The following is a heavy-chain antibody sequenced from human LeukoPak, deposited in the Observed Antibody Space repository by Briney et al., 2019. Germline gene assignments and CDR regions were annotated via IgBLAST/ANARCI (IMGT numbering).Heavy chain of an antibody. J-gene: IGHJ4*01. Sequence: GASVKVSCKASGGTFSSYAISWVRQAPGQGLEWMGRIIPILGIANYAQKFQVRVTITAYKSTITAYMDLSSPSSEPTAVYCCATEEDTAMVSDYWGHGTLVTVSS. D-gene: IGHD5-18*01. CDR1: GGTFSSYA. CDR2: IIPILGIA. V-gene: IGHV1-69*04. CDR3: ATEEDTAMVSDY.